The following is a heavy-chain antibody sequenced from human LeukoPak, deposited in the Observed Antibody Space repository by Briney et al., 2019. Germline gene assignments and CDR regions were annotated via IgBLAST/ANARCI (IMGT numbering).Heavy chain of an antibody. J-gene: IGHJ4*02. CDR1: GFTFNRCW. V-gene: IGHV3-7*04. CDR3: ARAVAGVFPFDLDC. D-gene: IGHD6-19*01. CDR2: INPDGRDT. Sequence: GGSLRLSCVVSGFTFNRCWMNWVRQAPGKGLEWVAHINPDGRDTYYVDSVKGRFTISRDNSKNTLYLQMNNLRAEDTAVYYCARAVAGVFPFDLDCWGQGTLVTVSS.